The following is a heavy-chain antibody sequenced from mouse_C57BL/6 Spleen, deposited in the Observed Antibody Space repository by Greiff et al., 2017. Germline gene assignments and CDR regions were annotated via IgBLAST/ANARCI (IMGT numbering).Heavy chain of an antibody. J-gene: IGHJ3*01. CDR3: ARFDGYYEFAY. CDR1: GYTFTSYW. CDR2: IHPNSGST. D-gene: IGHD2-3*01. Sequence: VQLQQSGAELVQPGASVKLSCKASGYTFTSYWMHWVKQRPGQGLEWIGMIHPNSGSTNYNAKFKSKATLTVDKSSSTAYMQLSSLTSEDSAVYYCARFDGYYEFAYWGQGTLVTVSA. V-gene: IGHV1-64*01.